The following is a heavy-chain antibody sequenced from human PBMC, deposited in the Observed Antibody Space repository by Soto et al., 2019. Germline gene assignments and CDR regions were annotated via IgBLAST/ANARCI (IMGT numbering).Heavy chain of an antibody. D-gene: IGHD3-3*01. CDR2: INHSGST. CDR3: ASGYDFWSGYHLDY. Sequence: SETLSLTCAFYGGSFSGYYWSWIRQPPGKGLEWIGEINHSGSTNYNPSLKSRVTISVDTSKNQFSLKLSSVTAADTAVYYCASGYDFWSGYHLDYWGQGTLVTVSS. J-gene: IGHJ4*02. V-gene: IGHV4-34*01. CDR1: GGSFSGYY.